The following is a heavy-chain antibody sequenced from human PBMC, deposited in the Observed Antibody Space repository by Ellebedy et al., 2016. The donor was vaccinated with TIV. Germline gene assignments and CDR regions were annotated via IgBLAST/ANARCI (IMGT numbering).Heavy chain of an antibody. V-gene: IGHV3-23*01. J-gene: IGHJ4*02. CDR1: GFTFRNYA. D-gene: IGHD6-19*01. CDR2: ISGSGVTT. CDR3: AKRPQPGFSVAGTFDY. Sequence: GGSLRLSCAASGFTFRNYAMSWVRQAPGKGLEWVSAISGSGVTTYSADSVKGRFTISRDNSKNTLYLQMNSLRAEDTAIYYCAKRPQPGFSVAGTFDYWGQGTLVTVSS.